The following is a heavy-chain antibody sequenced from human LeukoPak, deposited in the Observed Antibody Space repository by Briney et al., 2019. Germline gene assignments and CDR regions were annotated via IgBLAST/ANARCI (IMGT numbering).Heavy chain of an antibody. CDR2: IYYSGST. CDR1: GGSISSYY. J-gene: IGHJ4*02. CDR3: ARVLYSSSWYYFDY. D-gene: IGHD6-13*01. V-gene: IGHV4-59*06. Sequence: SETLSLTCTVSGGSISSYYWSWIRQPPGKGLEWIGYIYYSGSTYYNPSLKSRVTISVDTSKNQFSLKLSSVTAADTAVYYCARVLYSSSWYYFDYWGQGTLVTVSS.